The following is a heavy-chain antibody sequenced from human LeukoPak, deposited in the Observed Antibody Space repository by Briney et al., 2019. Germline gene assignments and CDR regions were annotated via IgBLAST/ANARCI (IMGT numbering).Heavy chain of an antibody. V-gene: IGHV1-3*01. CDR2: INAGSGNT. CDR3: ARVRSSGQDY. Sequence: ASVKVSCKASGYTFTSYAMHWVRQAPGQRLEWMGWINAGSGNTKYSQKFQGRVTITRDTSASTAYMELSSLRSEDTAVYYCARVRSSGQDYWGQGTLVTVSS. CDR1: GYTFTSYA. D-gene: IGHD6-19*01. J-gene: IGHJ4*02.